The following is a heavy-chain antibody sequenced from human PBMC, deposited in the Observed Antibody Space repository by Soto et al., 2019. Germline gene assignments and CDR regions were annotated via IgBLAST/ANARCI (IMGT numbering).Heavy chain of an antibody. V-gene: IGHV4-39*01. CDR1: GGSISSSSYY. CDR3: ARPQIDRIVGPWGMDV. Sequence: GPGPFFASETLSLTCTVSGGSISSSSYYWGWIRQPPGKGLEWIGSIYYSGSTYYNPSLKSRVTISVDTSKNQFSLKLSSVTAADTAVYYCARPQIDRIVGPWGMDVWGQGTTVTVSS. CDR2: IYYSGST. D-gene: IGHD1-26*01. J-gene: IGHJ6*02.